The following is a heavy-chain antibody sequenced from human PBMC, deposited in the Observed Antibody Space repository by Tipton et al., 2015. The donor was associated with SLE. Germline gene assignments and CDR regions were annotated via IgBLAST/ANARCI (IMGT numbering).Heavy chain of an antibody. CDR1: FTFSRYW. Sequence: SLRLSCGFTFSRYWMNWVRQAPGKGLEWVANINQDGSEKHYVDSLKGRFTISRDNAKKSLYLQMNSLRAEDTAVYYCATDAPTGQQLVHFDYWGQGTLVTVSS. J-gene: IGHJ4*02. CDR3: ATDAPTGQQLVHFDY. D-gene: IGHD6-13*01. CDR2: INQDGSEK. V-gene: IGHV3-7*03.